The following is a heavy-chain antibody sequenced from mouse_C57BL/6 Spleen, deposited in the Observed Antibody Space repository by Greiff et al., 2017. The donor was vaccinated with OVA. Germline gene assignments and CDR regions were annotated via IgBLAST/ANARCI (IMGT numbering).Heavy chain of an antibody. CDR1: GYTFTNYW. J-gene: IGHJ2*01. V-gene: IGHV1-63*01. CDR3: ARYDYNYFDY. CDR2: IYPGGGYT. Sequence: QVTLKESGAELVRPGTSVKMSCKASGYTFTNYWIGWAKQRPGHGLEWIGDIYPGGGYTNYNEKFKGKATLTADKSSSTAYMQFSSLTSEDSAIYYCARYDYNYFDYWGQGTTLTVSS. D-gene: IGHD2-4*01.